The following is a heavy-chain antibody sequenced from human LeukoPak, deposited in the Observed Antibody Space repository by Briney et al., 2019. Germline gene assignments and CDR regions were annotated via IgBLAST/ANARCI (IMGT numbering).Heavy chain of an antibody. CDR2: INHRGST. Sequence: SETLSLTCAVYGGSFSGYYWSWIRQPPGKGLEWIGEINHRGSTNYNPSLKSRVTISVDTSKNQFSPKLTSVTAADTAVYYCARGVYNYGSDCYFDLWGRGTLVTVSS. D-gene: IGHD5-18*01. CDR1: GGSFSGYY. J-gene: IGHJ2*01. CDR3: ARGVYNYGSDCYFDL. V-gene: IGHV4-34*01.